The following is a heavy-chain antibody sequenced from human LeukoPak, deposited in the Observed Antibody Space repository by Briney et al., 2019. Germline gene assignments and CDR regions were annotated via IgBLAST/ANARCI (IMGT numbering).Heavy chain of an antibody. CDR1: GFTFSSYA. V-gene: IGHV3-23*01. J-gene: IGHJ4*02. D-gene: IGHD3-22*01. CDR2: ISGSGGST. CDR3: AKGAHYYDSSGYWGDY. Sequence: PGGSLRLSCAASGFTFSSYAMSWVRQAPGKGLEWVSAISGSGGSTYYADSVKGRFTISRDNSKNTLYLQMNSLRAEDTAVYYCAKGAHYYDSSGYWGDYWGQGTLVTVSS.